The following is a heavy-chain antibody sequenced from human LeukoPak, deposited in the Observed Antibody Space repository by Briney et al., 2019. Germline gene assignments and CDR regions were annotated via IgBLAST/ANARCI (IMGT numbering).Heavy chain of an antibody. J-gene: IGHJ6*03. CDR3: ARDAQGRYFDWLLRTQHYFYMDV. V-gene: IGHV7-4-1*02. CDR1: GYTFTIYA. Sequence: ASVKVSCKASGYTFTIYAMNWVRQAPGQGLEWMGWINTNTGNPTYAQGFTGRFVFSLDTSVSTAYLQISSLKAEDTAVYYCARDAQGRYFDWLLRTQHYFYMDVWGKGTTVTVSS. D-gene: IGHD3-9*01. CDR2: INTNTGNP.